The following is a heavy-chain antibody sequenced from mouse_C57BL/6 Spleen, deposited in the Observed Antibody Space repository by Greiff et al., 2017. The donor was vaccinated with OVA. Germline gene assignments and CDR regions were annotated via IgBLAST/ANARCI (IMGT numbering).Heavy chain of an antibody. D-gene: IGHD1-1*01. J-gene: IGHJ1*03. CDR2: IYPGDGDT. V-gene: IGHV1-82*01. CDR1: GYAFSSSW. CDR3: ALYYGSSFHWYFDV. Sequence: QVQLQQSGPELVKPGASVKISCKASGYAFSSSWMNWVKQRPGKGREWIGRIYPGDGDTNYNGKFKGKATLTADKSSSTAYMQLSSLTSEDSAVYFCALYYGSSFHWYFDVWGTGTTVTVSS.